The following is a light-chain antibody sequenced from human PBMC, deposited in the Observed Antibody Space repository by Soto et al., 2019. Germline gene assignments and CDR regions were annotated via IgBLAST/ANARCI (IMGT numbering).Light chain of an antibody. V-gene: IGLV2-8*01. Sequence: QSVLTQPPSASGSPGQSVTISCTGTSSDGGDYNYVSWYQQHPGKAPKLMIYEVSKRPSGVPDRFSGSKSGNTASLTVSGLQAEDEADYYCSSYAGSNVVFGGGTKLTV. J-gene: IGLJ2*01. CDR3: SSYAGSNVV. CDR1: SSDGGDYNY. CDR2: EVS.